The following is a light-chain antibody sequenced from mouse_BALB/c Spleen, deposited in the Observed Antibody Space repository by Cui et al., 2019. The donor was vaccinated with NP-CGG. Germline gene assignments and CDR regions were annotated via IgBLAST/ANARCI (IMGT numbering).Light chain of an antibody. CDR1: TGAVTTSNY. Sequence: QAFLTQDSVLIPSPGETVTLTCRSSTGAVTTSNYANWVQEKPDHLFTGLIGGTNNRPPGVPARFSGSLIGDKAALTITGAQTEDEAIYFCALWYSNHWVFGGGTKLTVL. CDR3: ALWYSNHWV. V-gene: IGLV1*01. CDR2: GTN. J-gene: IGLJ1*01.